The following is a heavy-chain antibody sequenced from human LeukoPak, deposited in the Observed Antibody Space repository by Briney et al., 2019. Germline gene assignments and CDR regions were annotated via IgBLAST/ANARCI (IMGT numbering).Heavy chain of an antibody. CDR3: ARGRGTPRYYYYYYMDV. CDR1: GGSFSGYY. CDR2: INHSGST. J-gene: IGHJ6*03. D-gene: IGHD1-14*01. V-gene: IGHV4-34*01. Sequence: SETLSLTCAVYGGSFSGYYWSWIRQPPGKGLEWIGEINHSGSTNYNPSLKSRVTISVDTPKNQFSLKLSSVTAADTAVYYCARGRGTPRYYYYYYMDVWGKGTTVTVSS.